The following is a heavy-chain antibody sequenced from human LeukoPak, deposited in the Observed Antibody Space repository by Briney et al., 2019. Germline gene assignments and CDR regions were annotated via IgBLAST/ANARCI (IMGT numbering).Heavy chain of an antibody. CDR2: INPNSGGT. Sequence: ASVKVSCKPSGYTFTGYYIHWVRQAPGQGLEWMGWINPNSGGTNYAQKFQGRVTMTGDTSISTAYMELSRLRSDDTAVYYCARDRYCSSTSCYDRVRYYYYYYMDVWGKGTTVTVSS. D-gene: IGHD2-2*01. J-gene: IGHJ6*03. V-gene: IGHV1-2*02. CDR1: GYTFTGYY. CDR3: ARDRYCSSTSCYDRVRYYYYYYMDV.